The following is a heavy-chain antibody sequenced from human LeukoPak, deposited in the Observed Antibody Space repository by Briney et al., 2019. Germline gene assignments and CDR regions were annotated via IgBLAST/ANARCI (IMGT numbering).Heavy chain of an antibody. Sequence: GESLKISCKGSGYSFTSCWIGWVRQMPGKGLEWMGIIYPGDSDTRYSPSFQGQVTISADKSISTAYLQWSSLKASDTAMYYCARYMVRGVIGYYYYGMDVWGQGTTVTVSS. J-gene: IGHJ6*02. V-gene: IGHV5-51*01. CDR1: GYSFTSCW. CDR2: IYPGDSDT. D-gene: IGHD3-10*01. CDR3: ARYMVRGVIGYYYYGMDV.